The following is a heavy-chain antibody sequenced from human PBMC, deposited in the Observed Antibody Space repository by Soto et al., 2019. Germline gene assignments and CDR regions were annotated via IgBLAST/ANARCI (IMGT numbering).Heavy chain of an antibody. CDR2: ISSRSDI. CDR1: GVTFSTYI. CDR3: AREYTAWPLAYGLDV. J-gene: IGHJ6*02. V-gene: IGHV3-21*01. D-gene: IGHD2-2*02. Sequence: GGALRLSCVDSGVTFSTYIINWVRQSPGKGLEWVSSISSRSDIYYADSVKGRFTISRDNAKNSVSLQMNSLRAEDTAVYYCAREYTAWPLAYGLDVWGQGTTVTVSS.